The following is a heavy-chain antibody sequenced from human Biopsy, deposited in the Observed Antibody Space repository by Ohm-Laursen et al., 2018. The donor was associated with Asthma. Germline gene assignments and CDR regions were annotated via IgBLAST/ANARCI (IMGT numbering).Heavy chain of an antibody. CDR2: VYYSGST. CDR1: GGSINNFY. CDR3: ARGVDRVTGLLDHFDS. D-gene: IGHD2-21*02. V-gene: IGHV4-59*01. Sequence: GTLSLTCTVSGGSINNFYWSWIRQPPGKGLEPIGHVYYSGSTNYNPSLKSRVTISIDASKNQFSLKLTSVTAADTAVYYCARGVDRVTGLLDHFDSWGQGTLVSVS. J-gene: IGHJ4*02.